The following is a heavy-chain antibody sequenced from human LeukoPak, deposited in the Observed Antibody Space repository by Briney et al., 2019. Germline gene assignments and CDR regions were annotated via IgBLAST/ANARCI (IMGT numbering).Heavy chain of an antibody. CDR1: GFTFSSYW. CDR2: IKQDGSEK. D-gene: IGHD2-2*01. Sequence: GGSLRLSCAASGFTFSSYWMSWVRQAPGKGLEWVANIKQDGSEKYYVDSVKGRFTISRDNAKNSLYLQMNSLRAEDTAVYYCARHPEYCSSTSCYHFDYWGQGTLVTASS. J-gene: IGHJ4*02. V-gene: IGHV3-7*03. CDR3: ARHPEYCSSTSCYHFDY.